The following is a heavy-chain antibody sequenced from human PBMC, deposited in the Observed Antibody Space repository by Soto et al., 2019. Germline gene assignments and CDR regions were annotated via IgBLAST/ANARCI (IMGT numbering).Heavy chain of an antibody. CDR2: IDPSDSYT. D-gene: IGHD6-19*01. CDR1: GYSFTSYW. J-gene: IGHJ2*01. CDR3: ESSGFRNWYFDL. V-gene: IGHV5-10-1*03. Sequence: EVQLVHSGAEVKKPGESLRISCKGSGYSFTSYWISWVRQMPGKGLEWMGRIDPSDSYTNYSPSFQGHVTISADKSISTAYLQWSSLKASDTAMYYCESSGFRNWYFDLWGRGTLVTVSS.